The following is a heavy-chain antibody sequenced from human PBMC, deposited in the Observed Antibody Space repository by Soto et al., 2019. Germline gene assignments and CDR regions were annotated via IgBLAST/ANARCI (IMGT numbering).Heavy chain of an antibody. CDR3: ARIYHCSSTSCYDYYYYMDV. CDR1: GFSLSNARMG. V-gene: IGHV2-26*01. D-gene: IGHD2-2*01. CDR2: IFSNDEK. Sequence: SGPTLVNPTETLTLTCTVSGFSLSNARMGVSWIRQPPGKALEWLAHIFSNDEKSYSTSLKSRLTISKDTSKSQVVLTMTNMDPVDTATYYCARIYHCSSTSCYDYYYYMDVWGKGTTVTVSS. J-gene: IGHJ6*03.